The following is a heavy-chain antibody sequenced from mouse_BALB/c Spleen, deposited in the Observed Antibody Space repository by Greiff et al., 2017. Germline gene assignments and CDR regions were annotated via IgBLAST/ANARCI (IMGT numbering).Heavy chain of an antibody. V-gene: IGHV5-6*01. Sequence: EVQVVESGGDLVKPGGSLKLSCAASGFTFSSYGMSWVRQTPDKRLEWLATISSGGSYTYYPDSVKGRFTISRDNAKNTLYLQMSSLKSEDTAMYYCARHRAARATMDYWGQGTSVTVSS. CDR3: ARHRAARATMDY. D-gene: IGHD3-1*01. CDR1: GFTFSSYG. CDR2: ISSGGSYT. J-gene: IGHJ4*01.